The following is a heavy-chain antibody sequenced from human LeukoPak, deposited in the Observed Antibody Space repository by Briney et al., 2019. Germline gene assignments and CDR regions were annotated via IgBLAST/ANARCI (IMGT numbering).Heavy chain of an antibody. CDR3: AREPTVLWFGELPLYYFDY. J-gene: IGHJ4*02. Sequence: SETLSLTCTVSGGSISSYYWSWIRQPPGKGLEWIGYIYYGGSTNYNPSLKSRVTISVDTSKNQFSLKLSSVTAADTAVYYCAREPTVLWFGELPLYYFDYWGQGTLVTVSS. V-gene: IGHV4-59*12. CDR1: GGSISSYY. D-gene: IGHD3-10*01. CDR2: IYYGGST.